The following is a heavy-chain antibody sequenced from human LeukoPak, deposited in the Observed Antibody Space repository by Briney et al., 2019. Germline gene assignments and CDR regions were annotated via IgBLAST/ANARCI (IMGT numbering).Heavy chain of an antibody. CDR2: IYYSGST. V-gene: IGHV4-39*01. CDR1: GGSISSSSYY. J-gene: IGHJ4*02. D-gene: IGHD3-10*01. Sequence: PSETLSLTCTVSGGSISSSSYYWGWIRQPPGKGLEWIGSIYYSGSTYYNPSLQSRVTISVDTSKNQFSLKLSSVTAADTAVYYCARLWFGAYYLDYWGQGTLVTVSS. CDR3: ARLWFGAYYLDY.